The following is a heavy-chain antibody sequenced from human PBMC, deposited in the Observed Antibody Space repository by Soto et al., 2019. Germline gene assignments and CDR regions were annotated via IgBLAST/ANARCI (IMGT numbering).Heavy chain of an antibody. Sequence: GGSLRLSCSASGFTFSSYAMHWVRQAPGKGLEYVSSISSNGGSTHYADSVKGRFTISRDNSKNMVYFQMSSLRAEDTAVYYCARVEYYYDSSGYYSAFDIWGQGTMVTVSS. J-gene: IGHJ3*02. CDR3: ARVEYYYDSSGYYSAFDI. D-gene: IGHD3-22*01. CDR2: ISSNGGST. V-gene: IGHV3-64D*06. CDR1: GFTFSSYA.